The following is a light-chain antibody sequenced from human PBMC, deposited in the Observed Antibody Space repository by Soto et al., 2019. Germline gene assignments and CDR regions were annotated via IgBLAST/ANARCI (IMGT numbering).Light chain of an antibody. CDR1: SSDVGGYNY. CDR3: SSYTSSSAPSAV. V-gene: IGLV2-14*01. Sequence: QSALTQPASVSGSPGQSITISCTGTSSDVGGYNYVSWYQQHPGKAPKLMIYDVSNRPSGVSNRFSGSKSGNTASLTISGLQAEDEADYFCSSYTSSSAPSAVFGEGTQLTVL. CDR2: DVS. J-gene: IGLJ7*01.